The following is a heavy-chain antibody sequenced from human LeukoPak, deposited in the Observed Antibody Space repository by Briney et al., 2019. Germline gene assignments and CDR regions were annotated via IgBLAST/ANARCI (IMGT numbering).Heavy chain of an antibody. V-gene: IGHV4-39*01. CDR2: IYYSGST. Sequence: SSETLSLTCTVSGGSISSSSYYWGWIRQPPGKGLEWIGSIYYSGSTYYNPSLKSRVTISVDTSKNQFSLKLSSVTAADTAVYYCASVGEFDYWGQGTLVTVSS. CDR3: ASVGEFDY. J-gene: IGHJ4*02. D-gene: IGHD2-21*01. CDR1: GGSISSSSYY.